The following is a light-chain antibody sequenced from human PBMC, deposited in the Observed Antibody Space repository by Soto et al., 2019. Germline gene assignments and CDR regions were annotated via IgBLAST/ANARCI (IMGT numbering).Light chain of an antibody. J-gene: IGKJ1*01. CDR1: HSVSSN. Sequence: EIVMTQSPATLSVSPGERATLSCRASHSVSSNLAWYQQKPGQAPRLLIYGASTRATGIPARFSGSGSGTDFTLTISSLQSEDFAVYYCQHYNDWLGTFGQGTKVEFK. V-gene: IGKV3-15*01. CDR2: GAS. CDR3: QHYNDWLGT.